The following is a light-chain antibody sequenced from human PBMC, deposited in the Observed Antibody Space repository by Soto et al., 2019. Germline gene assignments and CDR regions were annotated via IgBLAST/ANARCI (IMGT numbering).Light chain of an antibody. V-gene: IGLV1-44*01. Sequence: QSALTQPPSLSGTPGQRVTISCSGSSSNIAGNTVHWYQHLPGTAPKLLIYSNDQRPSGVPDRFSGSKSGTSASLAISGLQSEDETDYYCAAWDDSLHVVFGGGTKLTVL. CDR3: AAWDDSLHVV. CDR2: SND. CDR1: SSNIAGNT. J-gene: IGLJ3*02.